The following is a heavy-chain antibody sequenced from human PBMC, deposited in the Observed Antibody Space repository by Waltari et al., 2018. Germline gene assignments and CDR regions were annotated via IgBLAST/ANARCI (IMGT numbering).Heavy chain of an antibody. CDR3: ARGHHGMDV. J-gene: IGHJ6*01. CDR1: GFTFSTYP. Sequence: VQLLDSGGGVVQPGMSLRLSCAASGFTFSTYPLHWVRQAPGKGLEWVANIKPDGGEEKYVDSVKGRFTISRENAKNSLYLQMNSLRAEDTAVYHCARGHHGMDVWGQGTTVTVSS. CDR2: IKPDGGEE. V-gene: IGHV3-7*01.